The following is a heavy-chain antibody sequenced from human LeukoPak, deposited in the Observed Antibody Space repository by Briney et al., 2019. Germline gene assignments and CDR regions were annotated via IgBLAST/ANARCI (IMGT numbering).Heavy chain of an antibody. V-gene: IGHV3-48*01. CDR1: GFTFSSYN. CDR2: ISSGRSTM. D-gene: IGHD3-3*01. CDR3: ARGPSESNYFDY. Sequence: GGSLRLSCAASGFTFSSYNMNWVRHVPGKGLEWVSYISSGRSTMYYADSVMGRFTISRDNAKNSLYLQMNSLRVEDTAVYYCARGPSESNYFDYWGQGTLVTVSS. J-gene: IGHJ4*02.